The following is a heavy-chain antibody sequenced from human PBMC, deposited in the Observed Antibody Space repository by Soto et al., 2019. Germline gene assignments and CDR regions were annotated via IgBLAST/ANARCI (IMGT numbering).Heavy chain of an antibody. V-gene: IGHV3-21*01. Sequence: GGSLRLSCAASGFTFSSYSMNWVRQAPGKELEWVSSISSSSSYIYYADSVKGRFTISRDNAKNSLYLQMNSLRAEDTAVYYCARDPSYSSSSSGYWGQGTLVTVSS. CDR1: GFTFSSYS. CDR3: ARDPSYSSSSSGY. J-gene: IGHJ4*02. D-gene: IGHD6-13*01. CDR2: ISSSSSYI.